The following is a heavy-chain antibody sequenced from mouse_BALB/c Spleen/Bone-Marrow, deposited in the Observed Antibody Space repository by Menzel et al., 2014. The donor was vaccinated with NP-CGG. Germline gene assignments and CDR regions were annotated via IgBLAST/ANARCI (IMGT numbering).Heavy chain of an antibody. CDR1: GYTFTSYV. Sequence: VQLQQSGLLVKPGASVKMSCKASGYTFTSYVMLWVKQKPGQGLEWIGYINPYNDGTKYNEKFKGKATLTSDKSSSTAYMELSSLTSEDSAVYYCAREDYYGSSYGYWGQGTTLTVSS. D-gene: IGHD1-1*01. CDR2: INPYNDGT. J-gene: IGHJ2*01. CDR3: AREDYYGSSYGY. V-gene: IGHV1-14*01.